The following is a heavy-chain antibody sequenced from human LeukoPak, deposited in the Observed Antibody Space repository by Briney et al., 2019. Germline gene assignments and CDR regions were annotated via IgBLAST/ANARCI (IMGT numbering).Heavy chain of an antibody. J-gene: IGHJ3*02. CDR2: IYSGGST. CDR3: ARAHSSSWPYAFDI. D-gene: IGHD6-13*01. V-gene: IGHV3-53*01. CDR1: GFTVSSNY. Sequence: PGGSLRLSCAASGFTVSSNYMSWVRQAPGKGLEWVSVIYSGGSTYYADSVKGRFTISRDNSKNTLYLQMNSLRAEDTAVYYCARAHSSSWPYAFDIWGQGTMVTVSS.